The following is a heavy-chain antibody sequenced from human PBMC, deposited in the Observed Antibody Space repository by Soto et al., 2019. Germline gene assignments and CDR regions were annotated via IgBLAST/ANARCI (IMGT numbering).Heavy chain of an antibody. Sequence: QVHLQESGPGLAKPSETLSLTCAVSGGSISSRDWWNWVRQPPGMGLEWIGEIDHSGNTNYNPSLKSRVTISVDKSKTQFSLKLNSVTAADTAGYYCARSLGTTWFFDPWGQGSLGTVSS. CDR2: IDHSGNT. CDR1: GGSISSRDW. CDR3: ARSLGTTWFFDP. D-gene: IGHD6-13*01. V-gene: IGHV4-4*02. J-gene: IGHJ5*02.